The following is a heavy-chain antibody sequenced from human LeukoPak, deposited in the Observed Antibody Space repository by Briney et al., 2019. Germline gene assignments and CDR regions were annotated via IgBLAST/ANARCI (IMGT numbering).Heavy chain of an antibody. J-gene: IGHJ1*01. V-gene: IGHV3-23*01. D-gene: IGHD5-24*01. CDR2: ISGSGGST. Sequence: PGGSLRLSCAASGFTFSSYSMNWVRQAPGKGLEWVSAISGSGGSTYYADSVKGRFTISRDNSKNTMYLQMNSLRAEDTAVYYCTIVAITKSLYHWGQGTLVTVSS. CDR3: TIVAITKSLYH. CDR1: GFTFSSYS.